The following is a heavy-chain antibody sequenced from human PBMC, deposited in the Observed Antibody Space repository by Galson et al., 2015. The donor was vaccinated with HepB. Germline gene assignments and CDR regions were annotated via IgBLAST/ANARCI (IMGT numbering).Heavy chain of an antibody. D-gene: IGHD6-19*01. CDR1: GFTFSSYA. CDR2: ISSSGDLR. CDR3: ATDWVADRGWYSDY. J-gene: IGHJ4*02. V-gene: IGHV3-23*01. Sequence: SLRLSCAASGFTFSSYAMSWVRRAPGKGLQWLSIISSSGDLRRYADSVKGRFPISRDNSKRALYLQMNSLTADDPAVDYCATDWVADRGWYSDYWGQGTLVTVSA.